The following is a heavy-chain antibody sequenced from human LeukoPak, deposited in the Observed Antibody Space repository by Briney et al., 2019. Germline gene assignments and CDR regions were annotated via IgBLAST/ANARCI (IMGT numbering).Heavy chain of an antibody. D-gene: IGHD6-13*01. CDR2: IYYSGST. J-gene: IGHJ6*02. CDR3: ARTAAAGRMDV. V-gene: IGHV4-59*01. Sequence: SETLSLTCTVSGGSIGIYYWSWIRQPPGKGLERIGYIYYSGSTNYNPSLKSRVTISVDTSKNQFSLKVSSVTAADTAVYYCARTAAAGRMDVWGQGTTVTVSS. CDR1: GGSIGIYY.